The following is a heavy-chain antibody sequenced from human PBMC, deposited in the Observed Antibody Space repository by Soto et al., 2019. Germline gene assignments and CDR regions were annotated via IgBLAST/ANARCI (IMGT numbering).Heavy chain of an antibody. CDR3: ANPGPAGFDY. CDR2: ISGSGGST. CDR1: GFTVSSNY. V-gene: IGHV3-23*04. Sequence: EVQLVESGGGLIQPGGSLRLSCAASGFTVSSNYMSWVRQAPGKGLEWVSAISGSGGSTYYADSVKGRFTISRDNSKNTLYLQMNSLRAEDTAVYYCANPGPAGFDYWGQGTLVTVSS. J-gene: IGHJ4*02.